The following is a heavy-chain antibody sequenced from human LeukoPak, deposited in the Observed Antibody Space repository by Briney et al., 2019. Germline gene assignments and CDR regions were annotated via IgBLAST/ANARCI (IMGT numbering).Heavy chain of an antibody. CDR1: GFTFGDYA. J-gene: IGHJ4*02. CDR3: TRDSSSWLGGIAS. V-gene: IGHV3-49*04. CDR2: IRSKAYGGTT. Sequence: GGSLRLSCTASGFTFGDYAMSWVRQAPGKGLEWVGFIRSKAYGGTTEYAASVKGRFTISRDDSKSIAYLQMNSLKTEDTAVYYCTRDSSSWLGGIASWGQGTLVTVSS. D-gene: IGHD6-13*01.